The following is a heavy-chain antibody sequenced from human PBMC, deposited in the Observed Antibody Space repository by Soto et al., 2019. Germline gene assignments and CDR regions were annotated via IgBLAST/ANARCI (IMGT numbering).Heavy chain of an antibody. Sequence: GGSLRLSCAASGFMFANYAMGWVRQAPGRGLEWVSAITGSGGGTYYADSVKGRVTVSRDNSKNTLYLQMHSLRVEDTAIFFGAKWDTHGIIPPPVVENYGYYGMEVWVQRPTVTVSS. D-gene: IGHD5-18*01. CDR1: GFMFANYA. CDR3: AKWDTHGIIPPPVVENYGYYGMEV. V-gene: IGHV3-23*01. J-gene: IGHJ6*02. CDR2: ITGSGGGT.